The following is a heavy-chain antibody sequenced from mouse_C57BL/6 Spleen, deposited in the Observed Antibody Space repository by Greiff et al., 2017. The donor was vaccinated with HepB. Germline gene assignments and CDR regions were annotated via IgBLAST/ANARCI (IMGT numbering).Heavy chain of an antibody. CDR1: GYAFSSSW. Sequence: QVQLQQSGPELVKPGASVKISCKASGYAFSSSWMNWVKQRPGKGLEWIGRIYPGDGDTNYNGKFKGKATLTADKSSSTAYMQLSSLTSEDSAVYFCAGEFISTVVATGYFDYWGQGTTLTVSS. CDR3: AGEFISTVVATGYFDY. CDR2: IYPGDGDT. V-gene: IGHV1-82*01. D-gene: IGHD1-1*01. J-gene: IGHJ2*01.